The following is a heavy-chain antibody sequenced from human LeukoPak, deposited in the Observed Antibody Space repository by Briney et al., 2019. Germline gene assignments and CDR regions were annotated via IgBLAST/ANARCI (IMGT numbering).Heavy chain of an antibody. J-gene: IGHJ6*02. CDR3: ARDRGTGGSGSYAYYGMDV. D-gene: IGHD3-10*01. Sequence: GGSLRLSCAASGFTFSSYAMSWVRQAPGKGLEWVSAISGSGGSTYYADSVKGRFTISRDNSKNTLYLQMNSLRAEDTAVYYCARDRGTGGSGSYAYYGMDVWGQGTTVTVSS. V-gene: IGHV3-23*01. CDR2: ISGSGGST. CDR1: GFTFSSYA.